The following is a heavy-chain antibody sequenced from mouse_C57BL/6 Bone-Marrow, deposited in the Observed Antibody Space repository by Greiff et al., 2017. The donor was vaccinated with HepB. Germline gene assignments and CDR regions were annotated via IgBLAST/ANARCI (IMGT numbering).Heavy chain of an antibody. V-gene: IGHV1-80*01. Sequence: QVQLQQSGAELVKPGASVKISCKASGYAFSSYWMNWVKQRPGKGLEWIGQIYPGDGDTNYNGKFKGKATLTADKSSSTAYMQLSSLTSEDSAVYFCASSSFYYYGSSYPFDYWGQGTTLTVSS. CDR2: IYPGDGDT. CDR1: GYAFSSYW. D-gene: IGHD1-1*01. J-gene: IGHJ2*01. CDR3: ASSSFYYYGSSYPFDY.